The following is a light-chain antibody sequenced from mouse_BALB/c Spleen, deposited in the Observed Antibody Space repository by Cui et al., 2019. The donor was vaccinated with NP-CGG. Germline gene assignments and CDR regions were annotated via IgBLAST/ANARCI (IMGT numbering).Light chain of an antibody. CDR2: GTN. CDR3: ALWYSNHWV. J-gene: IGLJ1*01. CDR1: TGAVTTSNY. V-gene: IGLV1*01. Sequence: ACVTPESALPTTPGETVTLTCRSSTGAVTTSNYANWVQEKPDHLFTGLIGGTNNRAPGVPARFSGSLIGDKAALTITGAQTEDEAIYFCALWYSNHWVFGGGTKLTVL.